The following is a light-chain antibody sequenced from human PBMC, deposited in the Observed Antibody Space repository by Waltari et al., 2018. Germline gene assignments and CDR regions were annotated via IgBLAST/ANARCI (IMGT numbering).Light chain of an antibody. Sequence: DIVLTQSPGTLSLSPGERATLSCMASQSASRSYLAWYQQKPGQAPRLLIYAASTRATGIPDRFSGSGSGTDFTLTISRLEPEDFAVYYCQHYGWSSWTFGQGTKVVIK. CDR2: AAS. CDR3: QHYGWSSWT. CDR1: QSASRSY. J-gene: IGKJ1*01. V-gene: IGKV3-20*01.